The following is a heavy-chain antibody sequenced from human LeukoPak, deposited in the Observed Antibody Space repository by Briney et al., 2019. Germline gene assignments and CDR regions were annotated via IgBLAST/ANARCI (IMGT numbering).Heavy chain of an antibody. CDR3: AKDYTSV. D-gene: IGHD3-16*01. J-gene: IGHJ4*02. V-gene: IGHV3-30*18. Sequence: PGGSLRLSRAASGFTFSSYGMHWVRQAPGKGLEWVAVISYDGSKKYYADSVKGRFTISRDNSKNTLYLQMNSLRAEDTAVYYCAKDYTSVWGQGTLVTVSS. CDR1: GFTFSSYG. CDR2: ISYDGSKK.